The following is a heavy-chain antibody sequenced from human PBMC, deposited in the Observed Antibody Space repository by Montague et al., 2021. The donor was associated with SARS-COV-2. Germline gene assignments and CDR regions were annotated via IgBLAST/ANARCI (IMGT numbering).Heavy chain of an antibody. Sequence: SLRLSCAASGFTFSSYDLHWVRQAPDKGLEWVAVIWYDGSNHYYGDSVKGRFTISRDNSKNTLYLQMNSLRAEDPAVYYCAREYSAPRWFGEYNRYGMDVRGQGTTGTGPS. CDR3: AREYSAPRWFGEYNRYGMDV. D-gene: IGHD3-10*01. J-gene: IGHJ6*02. CDR1: GFTFSSYD. CDR2: IWYDGSNH. V-gene: IGHV3-33*08.